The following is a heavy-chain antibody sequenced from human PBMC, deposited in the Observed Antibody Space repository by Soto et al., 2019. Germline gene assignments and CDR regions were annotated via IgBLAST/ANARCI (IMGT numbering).Heavy chain of an antibody. CDR2: IYYSGST. V-gene: IGHV4-39*07. CDR3: ARDLVAAVAGPRANWFDP. D-gene: IGHD6-19*01. J-gene: IGHJ5*02. Sequence: SETLSLTCSVSGGSISSSSYYWGWIRQPPGKGLEWIGSIYYSGSTYYSPSLKSRVTISVDTSKNQFSLKLSSVTAADTAVYYCARDLVAAVAGPRANWFDPWGQGTLVTVSS. CDR1: GGSISSSSYY.